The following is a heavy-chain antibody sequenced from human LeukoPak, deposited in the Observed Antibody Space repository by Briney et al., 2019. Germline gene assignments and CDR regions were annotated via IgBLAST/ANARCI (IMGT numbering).Heavy chain of an antibody. J-gene: IGHJ4*02. D-gene: IGHD1-26*01. Sequence: PSETLSLTCTVSGGSISSYYWSWIRQPPGKGLEWIGYIYYSGSTNYNPSLKSRVTISVGTSKNQFSLKLSSVTAADTAVYYCARDSGSPYYLDYWGQGTLVTVSS. CDR2: IYYSGST. CDR3: ARDSGSPYYLDY. V-gene: IGHV4-59*01. CDR1: GGSISSYY.